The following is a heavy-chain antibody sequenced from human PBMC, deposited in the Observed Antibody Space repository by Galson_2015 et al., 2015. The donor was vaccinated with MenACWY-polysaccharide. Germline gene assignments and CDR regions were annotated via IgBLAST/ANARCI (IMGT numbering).Heavy chain of an antibody. CDR2: ISYDGSSK. V-gene: IGHV3-30*18. CDR1: GFTFRSYG. CDR3: AKDRNYGDYGLSWYFDL. Sequence: SLRLSCAASGFTFRSYGIHWVRQAPGKGLEWVAVISYDGSSKYYGDSVKGRFTISRDNSKNTLYVQMDSLRAEDTAVYYCAKDRNYGDYGLSWYFDLWGRGTLVTVSS. J-gene: IGHJ2*01. D-gene: IGHD4-17*01.